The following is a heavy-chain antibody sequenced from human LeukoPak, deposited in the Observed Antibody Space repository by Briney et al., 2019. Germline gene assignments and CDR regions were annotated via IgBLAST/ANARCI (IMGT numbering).Heavy chain of an antibody. V-gene: IGHV3-9*01. CDR3: AKDPSPPCCDMATFDY. CDR1: GFTFDDYA. J-gene: IGHJ4*02. Sequence: PGGSLRLSCAASGFTFDDYAMHWVRQAPGKGLEWVSGISWNSGSIGYADSVKGRFTISRDNAKNSLYLQMNSLRAEDTALYYCAKDPSPPCCDMATFDYWGQGTLVTVSS. D-gene: IGHD2-2*02. CDR2: ISWNSGSI.